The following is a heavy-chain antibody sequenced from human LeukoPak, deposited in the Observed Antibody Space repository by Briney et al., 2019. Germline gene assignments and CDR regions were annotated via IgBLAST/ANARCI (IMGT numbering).Heavy chain of an antibody. V-gene: IGHV3-23*01. D-gene: IGHD4-23*01. CDR2: ASGSGGST. CDR3: AEDLGSVVTPPSLDY. Sequence: GGSLRLSCAASGFTFSSYAMSWVRQAPGKGLEWVSAASGSGGSTYYADSVKGRFTISRDNSKNTLYLQMNSLRAEDTAVYYCAEDLGSVVTPPSLDYWGQGTLVTVSS. J-gene: IGHJ4*02. CDR1: GFTFSSYA.